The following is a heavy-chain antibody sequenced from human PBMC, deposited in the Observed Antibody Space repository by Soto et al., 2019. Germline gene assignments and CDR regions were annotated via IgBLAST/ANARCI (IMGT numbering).Heavy chain of an antibody. CDR2: ISHDGTKK. J-gene: IGHJ4*02. D-gene: IGHD3-22*01. V-gene: IGHV3-30*18. Sequence: QVQLVESGGGVVQPGRSLRLSCAASGFTFSSYSMHWVRQAPGKGLEWMAVISHDGTKKYYVDSVKVRFTISRDNSKKTLDLQMNSLRAEDTALYSCAKGSDTSGYYQLDYWGQGTLVTVSS. CDR3: AKGSDTSGYYQLDY. CDR1: GFTFSSYS.